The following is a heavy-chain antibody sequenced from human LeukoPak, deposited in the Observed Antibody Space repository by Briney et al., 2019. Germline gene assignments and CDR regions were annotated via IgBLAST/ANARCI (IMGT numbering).Heavy chain of an antibody. CDR2: IYYSGST. J-gene: IGHJ5*02. Sequence: SETLSLTCTVSGGSISSSSYYWGWIRQPPGKGLEWIGSIYYSGSTYYNPSLKSRVTISVDTSKNQFSLKLSSVTAADTAVYYCARLRVAARPFNWFDPWGQGTLVTVSS. V-gene: IGHV4-39*07. D-gene: IGHD6-6*01. CDR1: GGSISSSSYY. CDR3: ARLRVAARPFNWFDP.